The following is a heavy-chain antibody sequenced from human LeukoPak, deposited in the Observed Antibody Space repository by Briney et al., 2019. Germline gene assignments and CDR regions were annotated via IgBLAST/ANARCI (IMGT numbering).Heavy chain of an antibody. CDR1: GGSISHYF. J-gene: IGHJ2*01. D-gene: IGHD6-25*01. CDR2: IYYSGST. V-gene: IGHV4-59*08. CDR3: AKTAAGYWYFDL. Sequence: TSETLSLTRTVSGGSISHYFWSWIRQPPGKALEWIGYIYYSGSTNYNPSLKSRVTISVDPSKNQFSLKLNSVTAADTAVYYCAKTAAGYWYFDLWGRGTLVTVSS.